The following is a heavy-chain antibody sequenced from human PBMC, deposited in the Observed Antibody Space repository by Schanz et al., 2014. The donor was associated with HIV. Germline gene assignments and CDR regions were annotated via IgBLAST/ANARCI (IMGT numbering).Heavy chain of an antibody. D-gene: IGHD3-22*01. V-gene: IGHV3-30*18. J-gene: IGHJ6*02. CDR2: ISYNGNEK. Sequence: QVQVVESGGGVVQPGRSLTLSCATTGFPLRDYGMHWVRQAAGKGLEWLAFISYNGNEKDYGDSGKGRFNISRDNSRNTLYLQMKNLRTEDTAVYYCAKDRNYYDSKYRGKGNYYYYYGMDVWGQGTTVTVSS. CDR3: AKDRNYYDSKYRGKGNYYYYYGMDV. CDR1: GFPLRDYG.